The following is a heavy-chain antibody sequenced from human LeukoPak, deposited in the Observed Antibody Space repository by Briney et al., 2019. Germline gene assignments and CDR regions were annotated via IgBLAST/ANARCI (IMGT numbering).Heavy chain of an antibody. CDR3: ARGPNSKWSGLDF. Sequence: GGSLRLSCTASGFSFSGHWMHWARQLPGKGLVWVSRISPTGSTTSYADSVKGRFTVSRDNAKNTLYLQVNNLRAEDTAVYYCARGPNSKWSGLDFWGQGTLLTVSS. CDR1: GFSFSGHW. CDR2: ISPTGSTT. D-gene: IGHD2-15*01. V-gene: IGHV3-74*01. J-gene: IGHJ4*02.